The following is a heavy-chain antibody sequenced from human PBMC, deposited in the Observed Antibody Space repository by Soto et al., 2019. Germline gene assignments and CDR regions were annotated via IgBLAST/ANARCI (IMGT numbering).Heavy chain of an antibody. J-gene: IGHJ6*02. V-gene: IGHV3-30*18. CDR1: GFTFSSYG. D-gene: IGHD2-8*01. Sequence: GGSLRLSCAASGFTFSSYGMHWVRQAPGKGLEWVAVISYDGSNKYYADSVKGRFTISRDNSKNTLYLQMNSLRAEDTAVYYCAKSDGRYYYYGMDAWGQGTTVTVSS. CDR2: ISYDGSNK. CDR3: AKSDGRYYYYGMDA.